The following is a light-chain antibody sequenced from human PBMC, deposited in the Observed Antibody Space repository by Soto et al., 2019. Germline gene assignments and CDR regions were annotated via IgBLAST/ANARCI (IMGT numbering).Light chain of an antibody. CDR3: SSYTTTSGLN. J-gene: IGLJ1*01. CDR1: SSDVGGYDY. V-gene: IGLV2-14*03. CDR2: DVS. Sequence: QSALTQPASVSGSPGQSITISCTGTSSDVGGYDYVSWYQQHPGKAPKLMIYDVSYRPSGISDRFSGSKSGNAASLTISGLQADDEADYYCSSYTTTSGLNFGTGTKLTVL.